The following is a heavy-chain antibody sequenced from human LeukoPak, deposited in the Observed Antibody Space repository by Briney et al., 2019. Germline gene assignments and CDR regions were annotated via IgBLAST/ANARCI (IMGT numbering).Heavy chain of an antibody. J-gene: IGHJ6*03. V-gene: IGHV4-4*09. CDR3: ASLLLGAAAGTNYYYLYV. CDR2: IYTSGST. Sequence: SETLSLTCTVSGGSISSYYWSWIRQPPGKGLEWIGYIYTSGSTNYNPSLKSRVTISVDTSKNQFSLKLSSVTAADTAVYYCASLLLGAAAGTNYYYLYVWGKGTTVTVSS. D-gene: IGHD6-13*01. CDR1: GGSISSYY.